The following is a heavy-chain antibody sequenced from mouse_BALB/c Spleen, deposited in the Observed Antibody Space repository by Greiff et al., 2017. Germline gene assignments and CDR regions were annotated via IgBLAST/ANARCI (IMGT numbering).Heavy chain of an antibody. Sequence: EVMLVESGGGLVQPGGSRKLSCAASGFTFSSFGMHWVRQAPEKGLEWVAYISSGSSTIYYADTVKGRFTISRDNPNNTLFLQMTSLRSEDTAMYYCARGTTVVGGYFDYWGQGTTLTVSS. CDR2: ISSGSSTI. D-gene: IGHD1-1*01. CDR3: ARGTTVVGGYFDY. J-gene: IGHJ2*01. V-gene: IGHV5-17*02. CDR1: GFTFSSFG.